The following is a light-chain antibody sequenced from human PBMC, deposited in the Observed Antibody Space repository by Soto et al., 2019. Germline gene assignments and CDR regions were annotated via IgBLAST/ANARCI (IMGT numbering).Light chain of an antibody. Sequence: EIVMTQSPDILSLSPGETATLSCRASQSVGSSLAWYQQKPGQAPRLLISDASTRAAGLPARFSGSGSGTEFTFTISSLQSEDFAVYYCQQSNNWPKTFGQGTKVDIK. J-gene: IGKJ1*01. CDR2: DAS. CDR3: QQSNNWPKT. CDR1: QSVGSS. V-gene: IGKV3-15*01.